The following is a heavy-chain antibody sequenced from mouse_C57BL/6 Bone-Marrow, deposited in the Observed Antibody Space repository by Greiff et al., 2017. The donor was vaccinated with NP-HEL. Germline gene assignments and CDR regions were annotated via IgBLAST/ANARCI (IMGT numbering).Heavy chain of an antibody. D-gene: IGHD1-1*01. Sequence: EEKGEEEGGGGGKTGGSLKLSCAAEGDKGRRERREGGRERKEKRREGGGRRRGGGGKTYYPDSVKGRFTISRDNAKNTLYLQMSSLRSEDTALYTCARRPYYYGSSPYDCAMDYWGQGTSVTVSS. CDR1: GDKGRRER. V-gene: IGHV5-9*01. CDR3: ARRPYYYGSSPYDCAMDY. J-gene: IGHJ4*01. CDR2: RRGGGGKT.